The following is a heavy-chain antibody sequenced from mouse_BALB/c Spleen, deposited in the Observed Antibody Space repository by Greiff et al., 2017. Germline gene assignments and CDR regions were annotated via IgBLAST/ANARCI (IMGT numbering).Heavy chain of an antibody. V-gene: IGHV5-6*01. CDR2: ISSGGSYT. CDR1: GFTFSSYG. Sequence: EVKVVESGGDLVKPGGSLKLSCAASGFTFSSYGMSWVRQTPDKRLEWVATISSGGSYTYYPDSVKGRFTISRDNAKNTLYLQMSSLKSEDTAMYYCARKLGPGFAYWGQGTLVTVSA. D-gene: IGHD4-1*01. J-gene: IGHJ3*01. CDR3: ARKLGPGFAY.